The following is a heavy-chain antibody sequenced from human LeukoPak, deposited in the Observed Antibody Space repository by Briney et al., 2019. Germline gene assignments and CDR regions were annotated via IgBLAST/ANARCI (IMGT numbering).Heavy chain of an antibody. Sequence: SVKVSCKASGYTFTGYYMHWVRQAPGQGLEWMGWINPNSGGTNYAQKFQGRVTMTRDTSISTAYMELSRLRSDDTAVYYCARDIDSITIFGVATAPFDPWGQGTLVTVSS. CDR2: INPNSGGT. CDR1: GYTFTGYY. D-gene: IGHD3-3*01. V-gene: IGHV1-2*02. J-gene: IGHJ5*02. CDR3: ARDIDSITIFGVATAPFDP.